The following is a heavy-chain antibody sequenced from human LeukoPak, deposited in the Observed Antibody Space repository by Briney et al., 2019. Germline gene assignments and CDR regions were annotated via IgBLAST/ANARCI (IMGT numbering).Heavy chain of an antibody. CDR1: VESFSGYY. Sequence: SETLSLTCAVYVESFSGYYWSWVRQPPGKGLEWMGEINHSGSTNYNPSLKSRVTISVDTSKNQFSLKLSSVTAADTAVYYCARGSGSGSPKGSYYYYGMDVWGKGTTVTVSS. CDR2: INHSGST. CDR3: ARGSGSGSPKGSYYYYGMDV. D-gene: IGHD3-10*01. J-gene: IGHJ6*04. V-gene: IGHV4-34*01.